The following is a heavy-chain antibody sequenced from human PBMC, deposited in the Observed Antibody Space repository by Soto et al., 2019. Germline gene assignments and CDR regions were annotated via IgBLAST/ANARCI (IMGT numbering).Heavy chain of an antibody. J-gene: IGHJ3*02. D-gene: IGHD2-15*01. Sequence: GGSLRLSCAACGFTLSSYGMHWVRQAPGKGLEWVAVISYDGSNKYYADSVKGRFTISRDNSKNTLYLQMNSLRAEDTAVYYCANFDGGSRSGDACDIWGQGTMGTVS. CDR2: ISYDGSNK. V-gene: IGHV3-30*18. CDR1: GFTLSSYG. CDR3: ANFDGGSRSGDACDI.